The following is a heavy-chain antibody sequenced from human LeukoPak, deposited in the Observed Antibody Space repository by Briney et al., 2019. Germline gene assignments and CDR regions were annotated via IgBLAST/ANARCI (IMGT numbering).Heavy chain of an antibody. Sequence: SETLSLTCAVYGGSFSAHYWSWIRQPPGKGLEWIGEINHSGSTNYNPSLKGRVTISVDTPQNQVSLKLSSVTAADTAVYYCAHSSDYQQHCGQGTLVTVSS. J-gene: IGHJ1*01. CDR1: GGSFSAHY. D-gene: IGHD3-22*01. CDR3: AHSSDYQQH. V-gene: IGHV4-34*01. CDR2: INHSGST.